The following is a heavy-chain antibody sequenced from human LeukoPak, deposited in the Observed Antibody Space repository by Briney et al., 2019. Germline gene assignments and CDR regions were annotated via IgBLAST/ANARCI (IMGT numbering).Heavy chain of an antibody. CDR1: GYMFRDYY. V-gene: IGHV3-11*04. CDR2: ISHSGSTI. Sequence: GGSLRLSCAASGYMFRDYYMSWIRQAPEKGLEWLSYISHSGSTIYYADSVKGRFTISRDNAKNSLYLQMNSLRAEDTALYYCATYGSGSGTFFDSWGQGTLVTVSS. CDR3: ATYGSGSGTFFDS. D-gene: IGHD3-10*01. J-gene: IGHJ4*01.